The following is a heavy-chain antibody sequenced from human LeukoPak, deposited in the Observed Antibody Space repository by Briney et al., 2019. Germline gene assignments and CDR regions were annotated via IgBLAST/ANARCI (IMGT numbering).Heavy chain of an antibody. D-gene: IGHD3-10*01. V-gene: IGHV4-4*09. CDR1: GGSFSSYY. CDR3: ARMMGFGELPRFDP. CDR2: IYTSGST. Sequence: SETLSLTCAVYGGSFSSYYWSWIRQPPGKGLEWIGYIYTSGSTNYNPSLKSRVTISVDTSKNQFSLKLSSVTAADTAVYYCARMMGFGELPRFDPWGQGTLVTVSS. J-gene: IGHJ5*02.